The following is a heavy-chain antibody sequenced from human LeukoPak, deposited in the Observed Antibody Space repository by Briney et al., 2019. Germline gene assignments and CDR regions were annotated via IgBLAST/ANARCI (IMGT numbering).Heavy chain of an antibody. CDR3: AKDNRRHYTSGPNPDSLH. CDR1: GFIFNNYA. D-gene: IGHD6-19*01. CDR2: ISWNSGSI. Sequence: GGSLRLSCAGSGFIFNNYAMHWVRQPPGKGLEWVSGISWNSGSIDYADSVKGRFTISRDNAKNSLYLQMNSLRVEDTAFYYCAKDNRRHYTSGPNPDSLHWGQGAWSPSPQ. V-gene: IGHV3-9*01. J-gene: IGHJ1*01.